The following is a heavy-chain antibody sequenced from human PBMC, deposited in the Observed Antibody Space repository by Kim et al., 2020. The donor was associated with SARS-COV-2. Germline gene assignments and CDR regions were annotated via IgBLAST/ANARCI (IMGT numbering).Heavy chain of an antibody. J-gene: IGHJ4*02. D-gene: IGHD1-20*01. CDR1: DFIFSNYW. CDR3: ARGRTWYNSAFDY. CDR2: INNDGIGT. V-gene: IGHV3-74*01. Sequence: GGSLRLSCAVSDFIFSNYWMHWVRQVPGKGLVWVSRINNDGIGTSYADSVKGRFTISRDNAKNTLYLQMNSLRAEDTAAYYCARGRTWYNSAFDYWGQGT.